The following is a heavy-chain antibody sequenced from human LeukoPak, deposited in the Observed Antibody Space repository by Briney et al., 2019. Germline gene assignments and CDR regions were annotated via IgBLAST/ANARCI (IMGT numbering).Heavy chain of an antibody. CDR3: ARRKEYCSSTSCYKGPFDY. CDR2: IYYSGST. CDR1: GGFISSSSYY. V-gene: IGHV4-39*01. D-gene: IGHD2-2*02. J-gene: IGHJ4*02. Sequence: SETLSLTCTVSGGFISSSSYYWGWIHQPPGKGLEWIGSIYYSGSTYYNPSLKSRVTISVDTSKNQFSLKLSSVTAADTAVYYCARRKEYCSSTSCYKGPFDYWGQGTLVTVSS.